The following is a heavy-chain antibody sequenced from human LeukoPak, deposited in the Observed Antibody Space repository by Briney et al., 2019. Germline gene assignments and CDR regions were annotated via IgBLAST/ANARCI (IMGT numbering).Heavy chain of an antibody. Sequence: PGGSLRLSCVASGFTFSSYAMSWVRQAPGKGLEWVSGFGGSGGGTYYADSVKGRFSISRDNSKNTLYLQMNSLRAEDTAVYYCARSPHYDFWSGSSWGYFDYWGQGTLVTVSS. D-gene: IGHD3-3*01. J-gene: IGHJ4*02. CDR2: FGGSGGGT. CDR1: GFTFSSYA. V-gene: IGHV3-23*01. CDR3: ARSPHYDFWSGSSWGYFDY.